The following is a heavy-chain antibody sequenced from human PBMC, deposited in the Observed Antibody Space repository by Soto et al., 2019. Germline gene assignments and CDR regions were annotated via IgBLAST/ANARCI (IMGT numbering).Heavy chain of an antibody. CDR3: ARDRAGYCSSTSCYDAFDI. CDR2: INWNGGST. V-gene: IGHV3-20*01. D-gene: IGHD2-2*01. CDR1: GFTFDDYG. Sequence: EVQLVESGGGVVRPGGSLRLSCEASGFTFDDYGMSWVRQAPGKGLEWVSGINWNGGSTGYADSVKGRFTISTDNAKNSLYLQMNSLRDEDTALYHCARDRAGYCSSTSCYDAFDIWGQGTMVTVSS. J-gene: IGHJ3*02.